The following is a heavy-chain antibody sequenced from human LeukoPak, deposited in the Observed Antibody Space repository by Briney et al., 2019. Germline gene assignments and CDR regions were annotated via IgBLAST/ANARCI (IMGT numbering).Heavy chain of an antibody. Sequence: ASVTVSCKASGYTFTGYYMHWVRPAPGQGLTWMGWINPNSGGTNYAQKFQGRVTMTWDTSISTAYMELSRLRSDDTAVYYCARQDSGYDNIDYWGQGTLVTVSS. CDR1: GYTFTGYY. D-gene: IGHD5-12*01. V-gene: IGHV1-2*02. CDR3: ARQDSGYDNIDY. CDR2: INPNSGGT. J-gene: IGHJ4*02.